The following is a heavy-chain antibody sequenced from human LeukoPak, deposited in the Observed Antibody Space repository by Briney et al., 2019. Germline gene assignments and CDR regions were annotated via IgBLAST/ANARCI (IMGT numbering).Heavy chain of an antibody. V-gene: IGHV3-48*03. CDR3: ARDPVLGYFDY. CDR2: ISSSGSTI. Sequence: GGSLRLSCAASGFTFSSYEVNWVRQAPGKGLEWVSYISSSGSTIYYADSVKGRFTISRDNAKNSLYLQMNSLRAEDTAVYYCARDPVLGYFDYWGQGTLVTVSS. J-gene: IGHJ4*02. CDR1: GFTFSSYE.